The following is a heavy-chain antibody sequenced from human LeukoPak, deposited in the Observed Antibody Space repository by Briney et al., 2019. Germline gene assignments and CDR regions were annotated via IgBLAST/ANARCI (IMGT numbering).Heavy chain of an antibody. V-gene: IGHV4-59*08. Sequence: SETLSLTCSVSGGSISSLYWSWIRQPPGKGLEWIGYIYYTGSTNYNPSLKSRVTMFIDMSKNQFSLRLSSVTAADTAVYYCARHRAYSSSSPFDYWGQGTLVTVSS. CDR1: GGSISSLY. CDR3: ARHRAYSSSSPFDY. J-gene: IGHJ4*02. CDR2: IYYTGST. D-gene: IGHD6-6*01.